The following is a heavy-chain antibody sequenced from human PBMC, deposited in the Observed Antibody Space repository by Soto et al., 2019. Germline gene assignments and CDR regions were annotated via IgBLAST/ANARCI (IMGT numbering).Heavy chain of an antibody. J-gene: IGHJ3*02. CDR2: INAGNGNT. CDR1: GGTFSSYA. CDR3: NIGSWSGEVFDI. Sequence: ASVKVSCKASGGTFSSYAMHWVRQAPGQRLEWMGWINAGNGNTKYSQKFQGRVTITRDTSASTAYMELSSLRSEDTALYYCNIGSWSGEVFDIWGQGTMVTVSS. V-gene: IGHV1-3*01. D-gene: IGHD2-21*01.